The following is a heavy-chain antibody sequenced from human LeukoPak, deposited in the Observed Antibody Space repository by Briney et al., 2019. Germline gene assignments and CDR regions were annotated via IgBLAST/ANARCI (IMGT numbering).Heavy chain of an antibody. V-gene: IGHV3-23*01. Sequence: GGSLRLSCAASGFTFTNYAMSRLRQAPGKGLEWVSTYSGTGTDTYSADSVKGRFTTSRDNSRNTLSLLMNSLRAEDTAVYYCARTSGYSDYWGQGTLVTVSS. CDR1: GFTFTNYA. D-gene: IGHD3-3*01. J-gene: IGHJ4*02. CDR2: YSGTGTDT. CDR3: ARTSGYSDY.